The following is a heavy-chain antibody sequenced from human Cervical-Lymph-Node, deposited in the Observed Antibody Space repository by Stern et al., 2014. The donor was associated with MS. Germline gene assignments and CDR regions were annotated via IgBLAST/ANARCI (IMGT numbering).Heavy chain of an antibody. V-gene: IGHV1-8*01. J-gene: IGHJ6*02. CDR1: GYTFTNYN. CDR2: MNPNSGNK. CDR3: ARVRFYGSGIYYALGDGMDV. D-gene: IGHD3-10*01. Sequence: QVQLVESGAEVKKPGASVKVSCKASGYTFTNYNIDWVRQATGTGLEWMGWMNPNSGNKGYAQRFQGRVSMPRDTSTSTAYMELSSLKAEDTAVYYCARVRFYGSGIYYALGDGMDVWGQGTTVTVSS.